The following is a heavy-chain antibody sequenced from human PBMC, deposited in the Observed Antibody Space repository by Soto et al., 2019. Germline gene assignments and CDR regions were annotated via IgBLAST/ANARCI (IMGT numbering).Heavy chain of an antibody. CDR2: ISAYNGNT. J-gene: IGHJ5*02. CDR3: ARVRYQLLKSDWFDP. V-gene: IGHV1-18*04. Sequence: QVQLVQSGAEVKKPGASVKVSCKASGYTFTSYGISWVRQAPGQGLEWMGWISAYNGNTNYAQKLQGRVTMTTDTSTSTAYMELRSLRSDDTTVYYCARVRYQLLKSDWFDPWGQGTLVTVSS. CDR1: GYTFTSYG. D-gene: IGHD2-2*01.